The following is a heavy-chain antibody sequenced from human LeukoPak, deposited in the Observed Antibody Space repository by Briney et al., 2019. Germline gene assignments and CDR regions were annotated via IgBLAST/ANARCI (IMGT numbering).Heavy chain of an antibody. D-gene: IGHD3-9*01. CDR3: ARDYPPIYYDILTGYSPPSGWFDP. Sequence: GGSLRLSCAASGFTFSSYSMNWVRQAPGKGLEWVSSISSSSSYIYYADSVKGRFTISRDNAKNSLYLQMNSLRAEDTAVYYCARDYPPIYYDILTGYSPPSGWFDPWGQGTLVTVS. V-gene: IGHV3-21*01. CDR2: ISSSSSYI. J-gene: IGHJ5*02. CDR1: GFTFSSYS.